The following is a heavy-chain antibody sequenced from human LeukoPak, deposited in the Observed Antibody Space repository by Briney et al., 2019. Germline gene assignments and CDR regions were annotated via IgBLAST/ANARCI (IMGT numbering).Heavy chain of an antibody. CDR1: VYTFTSYD. Sequence: GASVKVSCKASVYTFTSYDINWVRQATGQGLEWMGWMNPNTGNTGYAQKFQGRVTITRNTSISTAYMELSSLRSEDTAVYYCAREGAAAGRYFDYWGQGTLVSASS. V-gene: IGHV1-8*03. CDR3: AREGAAAGRYFDY. D-gene: IGHD6-13*01. J-gene: IGHJ4*02. CDR2: MNPNTGNT.